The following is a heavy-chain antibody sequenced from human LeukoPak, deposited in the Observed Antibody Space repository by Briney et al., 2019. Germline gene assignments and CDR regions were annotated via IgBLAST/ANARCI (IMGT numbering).Heavy chain of an antibody. CDR1: GYTFTSYY. V-gene: IGHV1-8*01. J-gene: IGHJ6*03. Sequence: GASVKVSCKASGYTFTSYYMHWVRQAPGQGLEWMGWMNPNSGNTGYAQKFQGRVTMTRNTSISTAYMELSSLRSEDTAVYYCARGGLGCGGDCDYYYYYTDVWGKGTTVTISS. CDR3: ARGGLGCGGDCDYYYYYTDV. D-gene: IGHD2-21*02. CDR2: MNPNSGNT.